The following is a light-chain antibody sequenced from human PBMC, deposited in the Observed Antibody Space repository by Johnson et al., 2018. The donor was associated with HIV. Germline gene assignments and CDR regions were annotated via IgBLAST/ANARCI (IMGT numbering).Light chain of an antibody. CDR2: ANN. J-gene: IGLJ1*01. CDR3: GTWDSSLSVYV. V-gene: IGLV1-51*02. Sequence: QSVLTQPPSVSAPPGQKVTISCSGSSSNIGNNLASWYQQLPGTAPKLLIYANNKRPSGIPDRFSGSKSGTSATLGITGLQTGDEADYYCGTWDSSLSVYVFPTGTKVTVL. CDR1: SSNIGNNL.